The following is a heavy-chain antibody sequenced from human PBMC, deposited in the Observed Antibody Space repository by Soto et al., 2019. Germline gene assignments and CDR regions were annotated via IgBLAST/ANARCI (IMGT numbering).Heavy chain of an antibody. CDR2: MSPNSGNT. CDR3: ARAQYCSSTSCQDDAFDI. Sequence: ASVKVSCKASGYTFTSYDINWVRQATGQGLEWMGWMSPNSGNTGYAQKFQGRVTMTRNTSISTAYMELSSLRSEDTAVYYCARAQYCSSTSCQDDAFDIWGQGTMVTVSS. J-gene: IGHJ3*02. CDR1: GYTFTSYD. D-gene: IGHD2-2*01. V-gene: IGHV1-8*01.